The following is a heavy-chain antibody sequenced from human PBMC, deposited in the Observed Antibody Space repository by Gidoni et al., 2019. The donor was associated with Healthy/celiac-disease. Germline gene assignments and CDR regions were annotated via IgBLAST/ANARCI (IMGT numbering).Heavy chain of an antibody. J-gene: IGHJ4*02. D-gene: IGHD1-26*01. CDR3: AKDILGATKGAFDY. Sequence: EVQLVESGGGLVQPGRSLRLSCAASGFTFDDYAMHWVRQAPGKGLEWVSGISWNSGSIGYADSVKGRFTISRDNAKNSLYLQMNSLRAEDTALYYCAKDILGATKGAFDYWGQGTLVTVSS. V-gene: IGHV3-9*01. CDR2: ISWNSGSI. CDR1: GFTFDDYA.